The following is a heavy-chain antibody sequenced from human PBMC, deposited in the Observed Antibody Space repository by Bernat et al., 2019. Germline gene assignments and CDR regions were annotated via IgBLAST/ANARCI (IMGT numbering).Heavy chain of an antibody. V-gene: IGHV3-74*01. D-gene: IGHD6-19*01. CDR3: ARGLFIPRIAVGTFDY. CDR1: GFSFSGHW. CDR2: INSDGSTT. Sequence: EVQLVASGGGLVQPGGSLRLSCAASGFSFSGHWVHWVRQVPGKGLVWVSRINSDGSTTNYADSVKGRFTISRDNAKNTLYLQMNSLRAEDTAVYYCARGLFIPRIAVGTFDYWGQGTLVTVSS. J-gene: IGHJ4*02.